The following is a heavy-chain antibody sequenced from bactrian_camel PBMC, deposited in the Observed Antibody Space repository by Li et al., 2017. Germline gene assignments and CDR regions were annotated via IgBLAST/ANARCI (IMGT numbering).Heavy chain of an antibody. J-gene: IGHJ4*01. CDR1: GYTDSTNY. Sequence: QLVESGGGSVQAGGSLRLSCAASGYTDSTNYMAWFRQAPGKEREGVAAIASDGSTTYANSVKGRFTISRDNAKNTVYMQMTSLKPEDTAVYYCVRDLLGRILPYWGQGTQVTVS. CDR3: VRDLLGRILPY. V-gene: IGHV3S53*01. D-gene: IGHD2*01. CDR2: IASDGST.